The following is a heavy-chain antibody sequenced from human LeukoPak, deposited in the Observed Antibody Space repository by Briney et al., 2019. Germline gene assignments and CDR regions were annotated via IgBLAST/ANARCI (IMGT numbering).Heavy chain of an antibody. D-gene: IGHD4-23*01. CDR1: GFTVSSNY. V-gene: IGHV3-21*01. CDR3: ARESDYGGYAFDY. Sequence: TGGSLRLSCAASGFTVSSNYMSWVRQAPGKGLEWVSSISSSSSYIYYGDSVKGRFTVSRDNAKNSLYLQMNSLRAEDTAVYYCARESDYGGYAFDYWGQGTLVTVSS. J-gene: IGHJ4*02. CDR2: ISSSSSYI.